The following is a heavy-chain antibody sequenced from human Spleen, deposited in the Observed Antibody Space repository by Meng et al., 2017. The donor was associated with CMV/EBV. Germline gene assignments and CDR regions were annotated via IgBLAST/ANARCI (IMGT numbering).Heavy chain of an antibody. Sequence: GGSLRLSCAASGFTFDDYAMYWVRQAPGKGLEWVSLISWDGSRSYYADSVKGRFTISRDNAKNSLYLQMNSLRAEDTAVYYCARDVINWGYYFDYWGQGTLVTVSS. J-gene: IGHJ4*02. D-gene: IGHD7-27*01. CDR2: ISWDGSRS. CDR3: ARDVINWGYYFDY. CDR1: GFTFDDYA. V-gene: IGHV3-43D*03.